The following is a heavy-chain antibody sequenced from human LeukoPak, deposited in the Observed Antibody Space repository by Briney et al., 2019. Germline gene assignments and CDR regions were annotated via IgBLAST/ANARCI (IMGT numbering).Heavy chain of an antibody. Sequence: GGSLRLSCAASGFTFSSYGMHWVRQAPGKGLEWVAFIRYDGSNKYYADSVKGRFTISRDNSKNTLYLQMNSLRAEDTAVYYCAKDTVATITGEFDYWGQGTLVTVSS. J-gene: IGHJ4*02. V-gene: IGHV3-30*02. CDR1: GFTFSSYG. CDR3: AKDTVATITGEFDY. D-gene: IGHD5-12*01. CDR2: IRYDGSNK.